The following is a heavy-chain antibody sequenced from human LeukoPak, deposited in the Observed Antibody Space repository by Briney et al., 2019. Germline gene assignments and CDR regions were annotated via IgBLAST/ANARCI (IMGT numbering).Heavy chain of an antibody. D-gene: IGHD6-19*01. CDR3: ARPSSGWSYYYYYYMDV. J-gene: IGHJ6*03. V-gene: IGHV1-2*02. Sequence: ASVKVSCKASGYTFTGYYMHWVRQAPGQGLEWMGWINPNSGGTNYAQKFQGRVTMTRDTSISTAYTELSRLRSDDTAVYYCARPSSGWSYYYYYYMDVWGKGTTVTVSS. CDR1: GYTFTGYY. CDR2: INPNSGGT.